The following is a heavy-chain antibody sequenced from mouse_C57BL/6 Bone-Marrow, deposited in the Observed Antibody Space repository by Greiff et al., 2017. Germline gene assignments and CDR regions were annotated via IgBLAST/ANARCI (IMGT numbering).Heavy chain of an antibody. J-gene: IGHJ1*03. CDR2: ISYSGST. V-gene: IGHV3-8*01. CDR1: GYSITSDY. D-gene: IGHD1-2*01. CDR3: ARSRDYGCWYFDV. Sequence: EVMLVESGPGLAKPSQTLSLTCSVTGYSITSDYWNWIRKFPGNKLEYMGYISYSGSTYYNPSLKSRISITRDTSKNQYYLQLNSVTTEDTATYYCARSRDYGCWYFDVWGTGTTVTVSS.